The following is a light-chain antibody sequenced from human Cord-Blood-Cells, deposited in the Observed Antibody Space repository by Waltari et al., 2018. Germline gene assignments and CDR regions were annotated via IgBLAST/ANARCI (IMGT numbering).Light chain of an antibody. Sequence: DIQMTQSPSTLSASVGDRVTLTCRASQSINSWLAWYQQKPGKAPKLLIYKASSLESGVPSRFSGSGSGTEFTLTISSLQPDDFATYYCQQYNSYSTFGQGTKLEIK. V-gene: IGKV1-5*03. CDR3: QQYNSYST. CDR1: QSINSW. CDR2: KAS. J-gene: IGKJ2*01.